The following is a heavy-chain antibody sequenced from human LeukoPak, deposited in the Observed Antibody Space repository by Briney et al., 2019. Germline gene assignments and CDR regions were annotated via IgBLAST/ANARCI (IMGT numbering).Heavy chain of an antibody. CDR1: GFTVSSNY. CDR2: IYSGGST. Sequence: PGGSMRLSSAASGFTVSSNYMSWVRQAPGKGLEWVSVIYSGGSTYYADSVKGRFTISRDNSKNTLYLQMNSLRAEDTAVYYCAREWSRGGMDVWGQGTTVTVSS. V-gene: IGHV3-53*01. D-gene: IGHD2-15*01. CDR3: AREWSRGGMDV. J-gene: IGHJ6*02.